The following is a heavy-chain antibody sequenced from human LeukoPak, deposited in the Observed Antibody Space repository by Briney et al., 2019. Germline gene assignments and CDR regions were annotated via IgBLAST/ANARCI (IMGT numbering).Heavy chain of an antibody. CDR2: IYYSGST. Sequence: SETLSLTCTVSGGSISSGDYYWSWIRQPPGKGLEWIGYIYYSGSTNYSPSLKSRVTISVDTSKNQFSLKLSSVTAADTAVYYCAAGTLRRYFDLWGRGTLVTVSS. V-gene: IGHV4-61*08. D-gene: IGHD6-13*01. J-gene: IGHJ2*01. CDR1: GGSISSGDYY. CDR3: AAGTLRRYFDL.